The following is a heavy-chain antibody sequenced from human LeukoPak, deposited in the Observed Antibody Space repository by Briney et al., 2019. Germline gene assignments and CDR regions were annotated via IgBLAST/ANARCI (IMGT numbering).Heavy chain of an antibody. CDR2: IYSTGST. CDR1: GGSISSYY. J-gene: IGHJ6*04. Sequence: PSETLSLTCTVSGGSISSYYWSWLRQSPGKGLEWIGYIYSTGSTNHNPFLKSRVNISLDTSKNQFSLKLSSVTAADTAVYYCASPSSSWSLNVWAKGTTVTVSS. CDR3: ASPSSSWSLNV. D-gene: IGHD6-13*01. V-gene: IGHV4-59*08.